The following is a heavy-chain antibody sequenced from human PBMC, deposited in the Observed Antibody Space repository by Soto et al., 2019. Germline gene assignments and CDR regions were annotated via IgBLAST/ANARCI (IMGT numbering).Heavy chain of an antibody. CDR3: ATTGGYGTPGDY. J-gene: IGHJ4*02. CDR1: GGSVSSGDYY. V-gene: IGHV4-31*03. CDR2: ISYTGRT. D-gene: IGHD5-12*01. Sequence: QVHLQESGPGLVKPSQTLSLNCTVSGGSVSSGDYYWTWIRQHPGKGLEWIGYISYTGRTYYNPSLESRVSISVDTSRTHFSLRLNSVPAADTAVYYCATTGGYGTPGDYWGQGTLVTVSS.